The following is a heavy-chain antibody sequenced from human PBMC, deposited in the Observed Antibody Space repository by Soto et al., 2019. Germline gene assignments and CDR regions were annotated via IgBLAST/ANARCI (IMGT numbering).Heavy chain of an antibody. D-gene: IGHD6-13*01. CDR3: ARRADSSRDYYYYYMDV. CDR2: IYYSGST. CDR1: GGSISSYY. J-gene: IGHJ6*03. Sequence: PSETLSLTCTVSGGSISSYYWSWIRQPPGRGLEWIGYIYYSGSTNYNPSLKSRVTISVDTSKNQFSLKLSSVTAADTAVYYCARRADSSRDYYYYYMDVWGKGTTVTVSS. V-gene: IGHV4-59*08.